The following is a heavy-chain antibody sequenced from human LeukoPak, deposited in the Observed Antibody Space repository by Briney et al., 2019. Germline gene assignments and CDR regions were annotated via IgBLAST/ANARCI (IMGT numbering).Heavy chain of an antibody. CDR1: GFTFSSYS. CDR2: ISSSSSTI. V-gene: IGHV3-48*01. CDR3: ATLGLSPTRYCSSTSCYEGETYDY. Sequence: GGSLRLSCAASGFTFSSYSMNWVRQAPGKGLEWVSYISSSSSTIYYADSVKGRFTISRDNAKNSLYLQMNSLRAEDTAVYYCATLGLSPTRYCSSTSCYEGETYDYWGQGTLVTVSS. D-gene: IGHD2-2*01. J-gene: IGHJ4*02.